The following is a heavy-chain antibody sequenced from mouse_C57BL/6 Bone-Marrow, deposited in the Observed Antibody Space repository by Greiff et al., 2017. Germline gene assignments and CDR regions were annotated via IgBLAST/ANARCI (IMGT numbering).Heavy chain of an antibody. J-gene: IGHJ3*01. CDR2: INPYNGGT. Sequence: EVQLQQSGPVLVKPGASVKMSCKASGYTFTDYYMNWVKQSHGKSLEWIGVINPYNGGTSYNQKFKGKATLTVDKSSSTAYMELNSLTSEDSAVYYCARGRSGPAWFAYWGQGTLVTVSA. CDR3: ARGRSGPAWFAY. V-gene: IGHV1-19*01. CDR1: GYTFTDYY. D-gene: IGHD3-2*02.